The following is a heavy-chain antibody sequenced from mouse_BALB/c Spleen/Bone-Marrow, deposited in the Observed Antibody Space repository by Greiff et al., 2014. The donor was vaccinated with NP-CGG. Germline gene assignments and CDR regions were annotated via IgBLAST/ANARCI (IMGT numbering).Heavy chain of an antibody. D-gene: IGHD1-1*01. CDR3: AKLGRSYYYFDV. CDR2: IWGGGST. V-gene: IGHV2-6-5*01. J-gene: IGHJ1*01. Sequence: VKLMESGPGLVAPPQSLSITCTVSGFSLTDYGVSWIRQPPGKGLEWLGVIWGGGSTYYNSALKSRLSISKDNSKSQVFLKMNSLQTVDTAMYYCAKLGRSYYYFDVWGAGTTVTVSS. CDR1: GFSLTDYG.